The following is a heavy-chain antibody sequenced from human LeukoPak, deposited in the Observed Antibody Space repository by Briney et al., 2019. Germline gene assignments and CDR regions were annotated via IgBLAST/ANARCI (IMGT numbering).Heavy chain of an antibody. CDR2: INHSGST. Sequence: SETLSHTCAVYGGSFSGYYWSWIRQPPGQGLEWIGEINHSGSTNYNPSLKSRVTISVDTSKNQFSLKLSSVTAADTAVYYCASLWPYQLSAFDIWGQGTMVTVSS. CDR1: GGSFSGYY. CDR3: ASLWPYQLSAFDI. D-gene: IGHD2-2*01. V-gene: IGHV4-34*01. J-gene: IGHJ3*02.